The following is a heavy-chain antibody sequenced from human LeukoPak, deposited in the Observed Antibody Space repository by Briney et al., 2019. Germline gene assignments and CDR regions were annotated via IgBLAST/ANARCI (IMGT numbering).Heavy chain of an antibody. V-gene: IGHV1-2*02. J-gene: IGHJ5*02. CDR2: INPDSGGT. CDR1: GYTFTGYY. CDR3: ARSGYDLGFDP. Sequence: ASVKVSCKSSGYTFTGYYIHWVRQAPGQGLEWMGWINPDSGGTNYAQKLQGRVTMTTDTSTSTAYMELRSLRSDDTAVYYCARSGYDLGFDPWGQGTLVTVSS. D-gene: IGHD5-12*01.